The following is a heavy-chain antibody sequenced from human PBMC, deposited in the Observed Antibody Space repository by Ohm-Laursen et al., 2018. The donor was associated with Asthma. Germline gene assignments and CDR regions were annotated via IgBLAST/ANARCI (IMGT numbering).Heavy chain of an antibody. CDR2: ISFDGSKK. CDR1: GLTFNANA. CDR3: ARDGPTIAAAALDY. V-gene: IGHV3-30*03. D-gene: IGHD6-13*01. J-gene: IGHJ4*02. Sequence: SLRLSCSASGLTFNANAFHWVRQAPGKGLEWVAIISFDGSKKYYAESVKGRFTISRDNSKNMVSLQMNSLRVEDTAVYYCARDGPTIAAAALDYWGQGTLVTVSS.